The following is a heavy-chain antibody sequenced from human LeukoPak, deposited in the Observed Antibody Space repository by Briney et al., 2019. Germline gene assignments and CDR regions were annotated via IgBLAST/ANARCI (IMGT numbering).Heavy chain of an antibody. D-gene: IGHD3-16*01. J-gene: IGHJ4*02. CDR2: IWYDGSNK. CDR3: AKDLSWGPSDY. CDR1: GFTFGSYG. Sequence: GGSLRLSCAASGFTFGSYGMHWVRQAPGKGLEWVAVIWYDGSNKYYADSVKGRFTISRDNSKNTLYLQMNSLRAEDTAVYYCAKDLSWGPSDYWGQGTLVTVSS. V-gene: IGHV3-33*06.